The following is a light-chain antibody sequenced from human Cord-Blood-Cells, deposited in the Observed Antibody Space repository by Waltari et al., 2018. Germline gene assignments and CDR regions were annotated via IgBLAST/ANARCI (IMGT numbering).Light chain of an antibody. CDR3: MQALQTPAT. Sequence: DIVMTQSPLSLHVTPGEPASISCRSSQSLLHSNGYNYLDWYLKKPGQSPQLLIYLGSNRASGVPDRFSGSGSGTDFTLKISRVEAEDVGVYYCMQALQTPATFGQGTKVEIK. CDR2: LGS. V-gene: IGKV2-28*01. J-gene: IGKJ1*01. CDR1: QSLLHSNGYNY.